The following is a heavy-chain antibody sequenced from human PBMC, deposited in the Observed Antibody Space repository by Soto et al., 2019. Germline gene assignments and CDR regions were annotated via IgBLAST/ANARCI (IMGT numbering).Heavy chain of an antibody. CDR2: INHSGST. Sequence: SETLSLTCAVYGGSFSGYYWSWIRQPPGKGLEWIGEINHSGSTNYNPSLRSRVTISVDTSKNQFSLKLSSVTAADTAVYYCARKARYSYGYPYYYFDYWGQGTLVT. D-gene: IGHD5-18*01. CDR1: GGSFSGYY. V-gene: IGHV4-34*01. CDR3: ARKARYSYGYPYYYFDY. J-gene: IGHJ4*02.